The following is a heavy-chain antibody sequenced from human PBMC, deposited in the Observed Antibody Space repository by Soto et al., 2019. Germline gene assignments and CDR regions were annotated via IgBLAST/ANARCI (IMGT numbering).Heavy chain of an antibody. J-gene: IGHJ6*02. Sequence: QVQLVESGGGVVQPGRSLRLSCAASGFTFSSYGMHWVRQAPGKGLAWVAVISYDGSNKYYADSVKGRFTISRDNSKNALYQRMNSLRAEDTAVYYCAKGPSLVDGSGSYLRFYDYGMDVWGQGTTVTVSS. CDR3: AKGPSLVDGSGSYLRFYDYGMDV. CDR1: GFTFSSYG. V-gene: IGHV3-30*18. D-gene: IGHD3-10*01. CDR2: ISYDGSNK.